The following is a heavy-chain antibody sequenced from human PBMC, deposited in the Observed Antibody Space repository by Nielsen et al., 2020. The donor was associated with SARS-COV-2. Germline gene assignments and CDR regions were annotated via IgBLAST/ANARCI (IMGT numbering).Heavy chain of an antibody. CDR1: GYTFTSYG. CDR3: ARIPYYYDSSGSGLDY. CDR2: ISAYNGNT. Sequence: ASVKVSCKASGYTFTSYGISWVRQAPGQGLEWMGWISAYNGNTNYAQKLQGRATMTTDTSTSTAYMELRSLRSDDTAVYYCARIPYYYDSSGSGLDYWGQGTLVTVSS. V-gene: IGHV1-18*01. J-gene: IGHJ4*02. D-gene: IGHD3-22*01.